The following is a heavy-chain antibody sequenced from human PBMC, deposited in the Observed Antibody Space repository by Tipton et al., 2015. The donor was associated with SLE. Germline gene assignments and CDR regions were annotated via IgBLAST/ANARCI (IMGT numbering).Heavy chain of an antibody. CDR3: ARAPYDYGWGRLHDAFDI. J-gene: IGHJ3*02. D-gene: IGHD3-16*01. V-gene: IGHV4-39*01. CDR1: GDSISRRDYC. CDR2: VYNNGRM. Sequence: TLSLTCTVFGDSISRRDYCWGWIRQPPGEGLEWIGSVYNNGRMDNNPSLRSRATMSVDTSKNQFSLKLSSVTAADTAVYYCARAPYDYGWGRLHDAFDIWGQGTMVTVSS.